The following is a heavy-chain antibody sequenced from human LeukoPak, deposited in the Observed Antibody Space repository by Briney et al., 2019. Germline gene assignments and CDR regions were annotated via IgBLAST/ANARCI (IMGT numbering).Heavy chain of an antibody. CDR1: VGSFSGYY. V-gene: IGHV4-34*01. J-gene: IGHJ4*02. CDR3: ARDGDATGSFDY. CDR2: INHSGST. Sequence: SETLSLTCAVYVGSFSGYYWSWIREPPGKGLEWLGEINHSGSTNYNPYLKSRVTISVDTSKNQFSLKLSSVTAADTAVYYCARDGDATGSFDYWGQGTLVTVSS. D-gene: IGHD3-10*01.